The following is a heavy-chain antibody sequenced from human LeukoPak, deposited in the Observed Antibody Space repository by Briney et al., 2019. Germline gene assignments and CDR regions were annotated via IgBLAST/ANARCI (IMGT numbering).Heavy chain of an antibody. D-gene: IGHD2-2*01. CDR1: GYDFKTYS. V-gene: IGHV1-18*01. CDR3: AGGRTDIVVVPATLRNYYFDY. J-gene: IGHJ4*02. CDR2: ISGYSDER. Sequence: ASVKVSCKSSGYDFKTYSFNWVRQAPGQGLEWVGWISGYSDERKSAQNFQGRVTMTTDTATSTAYMELRGLRSEDTAVYYCAGGRTDIVVVPATLRNYYFDYWGQGTLVTVSS.